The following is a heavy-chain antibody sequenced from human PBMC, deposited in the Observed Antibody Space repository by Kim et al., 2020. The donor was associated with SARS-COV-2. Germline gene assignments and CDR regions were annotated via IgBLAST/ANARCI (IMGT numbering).Heavy chain of an antibody. CDR2: TKQDGSEK. CDR3: ASGWGY. Sequence: GGSLRLSCAASGFTFSIYWMSWVRQAPGKGLEWVAYTKQDGSEKYYVDSVKGRFTISRDNAKNSLYLQMNSLRAEDTAVYYCASGWGYWGQGTLGTVSS. V-gene: IGHV3-7*01. D-gene: IGHD3-10*01. CDR1: GFTFSIYW. J-gene: IGHJ4*02.